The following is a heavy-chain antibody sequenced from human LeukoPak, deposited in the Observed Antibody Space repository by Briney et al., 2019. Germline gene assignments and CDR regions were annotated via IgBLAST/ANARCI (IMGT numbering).Heavy chain of an antibody. D-gene: IGHD1-26*01. CDR3: ASIQSGGRLATAGPLDE. V-gene: IGHV3-9*01. J-gene: IGHJ4*02. CDR2: ISWNNGSM. CDR1: GFIFEHYA. Sequence: PGGSLLLPCASFGFIFEHYALHWARQAPGKGLEGVSGISWNNGSMVYEDSGKGRFSIPKDNAKSFLVLQMNSLRVEDRVLFSWASIQSGGRLATAGPLDEWGQGTLLTPSS.